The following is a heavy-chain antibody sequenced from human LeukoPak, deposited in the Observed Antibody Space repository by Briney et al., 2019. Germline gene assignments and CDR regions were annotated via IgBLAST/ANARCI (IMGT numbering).Heavy chain of an antibody. Sequence: GSSVKVSCKASGGTFSSYAISWVRQAPGQGLEWMGGIIPIFGTANYAQKFQGRVTITTDESTSTAYMELSSLRSEDTAVYYCARDLRRSGSYYEPSYYFDYWGQGTLVTVSS. J-gene: IGHJ4*02. CDR1: GGTFSSYA. D-gene: IGHD1-26*01. CDR2: IIPIFGTA. V-gene: IGHV1-69*05. CDR3: ARDLRRSGSYYEPSYYFDY.